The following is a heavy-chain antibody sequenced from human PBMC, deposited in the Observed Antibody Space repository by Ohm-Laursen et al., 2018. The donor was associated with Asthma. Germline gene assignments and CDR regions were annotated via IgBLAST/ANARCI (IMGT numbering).Heavy chain of an antibody. CDR2: IYYSGIT. Sequence: TLSLTWTVSGDSISSGNNYWSWIRQHPGKGLEWIGYIYYSGITYSNPSLRSRVIISVDTSKNQFSLNLTSVTAADTAVYYCARGPMHDYYFDNWGQGTLVTVSS. D-gene: IGHD1-1*01. J-gene: IGHJ4*02. CDR3: ARGPMHDYYFDN. V-gene: IGHV4-30-4*08. CDR1: GDSISSGNNY.